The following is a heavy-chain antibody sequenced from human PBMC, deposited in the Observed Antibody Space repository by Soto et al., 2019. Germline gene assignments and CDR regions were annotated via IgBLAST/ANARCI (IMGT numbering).Heavy chain of an antibody. J-gene: IGHJ4*02. CDR3: ARAGPVLRYFDWLSDY. D-gene: IGHD3-9*01. V-gene: IGHV1-3*01. CDR1: GYTFTSYA. Sequence: GASVKVSCKASGYTFTSYAMHWVRQAPGQRLEWMGWINAGNGNTKYSQKFQGRVTITRDTSASTAYMELSSLRSEDTAVYYCARAGPVLRYFDWLSDYWGQGTLVTVSS. CDR2: INAGNGNT.